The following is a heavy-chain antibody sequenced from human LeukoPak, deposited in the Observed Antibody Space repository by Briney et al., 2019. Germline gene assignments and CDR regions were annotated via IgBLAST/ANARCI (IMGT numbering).Heavy chain of an antibody. V-gene: IGHV3-23*01. CDR3: ATEPPNYDILTGQLLRDY. Sequence: PGGSLRLSCAPPGFTFSGYAMSWVRQAPGRGLEWVSAIRGSGGSTYYVDSVKGRFIISRDSSKHKLYLQMNSLRAEDTAVYYCATEPPNYDILTGQLLRDYWGQGTLVTVSS. D-gene: IGHD3-9*01. CDR1: GFTFSGYA. J-gene: IGHJ4*02. CDR2: IRGSGGST.